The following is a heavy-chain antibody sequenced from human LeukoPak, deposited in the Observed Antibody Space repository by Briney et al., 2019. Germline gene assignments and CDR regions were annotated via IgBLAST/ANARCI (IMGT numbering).Heavy chain of an antibody. CDR3: AKGSKLVVITRDHYMAV. V-gene: IGHV3-20*04. J-gene: IGHJ6*03. Sequence: GGSLRLSCEASGFTFDDSDMSWVRQTPGKGLEWVSGINWNGDITGYTDSVKYADSVKGRFTISRDNSKNTLYLQMNSLRAGDTAVYYCAKGSKLVVITRDHYMAVWGKGTTVTISS. CDR1: GFTFDDSD. CDR2: INWNGDIT. D-gene: IGHD3-22*01.